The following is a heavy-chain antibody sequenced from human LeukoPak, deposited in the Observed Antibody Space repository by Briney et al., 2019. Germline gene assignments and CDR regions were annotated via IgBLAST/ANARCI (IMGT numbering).Heavy chain of an antibody. CDR2: IIPILRTP. D-gene: IGHD2-21*02. CDR3: ARDRSPGDRPLGY. CDR1: GGTFSSYA. Sequence: ASVKVSCKASGGTFSSYAISWVRQAPGQGLEWMGRIIPILRTPNYAQNFQGRVTITTDESTSTAYMELSSLRSEDTAVYYCARDRSPGDRPLGYWGQGTLVTVSS. J-gene: IGHJ4*02. V-gene: IGHV1-69*11.